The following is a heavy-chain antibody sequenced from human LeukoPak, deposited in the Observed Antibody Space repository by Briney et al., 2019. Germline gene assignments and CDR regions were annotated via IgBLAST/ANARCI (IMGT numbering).Heavy chain of an antibody. CDR2: ISDYNGNT. CDR3: ARDAVGATCMGY. J-gene: IGHJ4*02. V-gene: IGHV1-18*01. CDR1: GYSFTSYG. D-gene: IGHD1-26*01. Sequence: GASVKVSCKASGYSFTSYGSSWVRQAPGQGREWMGWISDYNGNTNYAQKLQGRVTMTTDTSTSTAYMELRSLRSDATAVYYCARDAVGATCMGYWGQGTLVTVSS.